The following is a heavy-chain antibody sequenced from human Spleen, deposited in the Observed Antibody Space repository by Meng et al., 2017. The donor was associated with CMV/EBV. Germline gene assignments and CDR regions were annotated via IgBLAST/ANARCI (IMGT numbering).Heavy chain of an antibody. CDR3: ARDAYRDGYQLDDAFDI. D-gene: IGHD3-22*01. CDR2: ISSSRSNK. CDR1: FTFSTYS. Sequence: FTFSTYSMSWVRQAPGKGLEWVSSISSSRSNKYYADSVKGRFTISRDNAKNSLYLQMNSRRAEDTAVYYCARDAYRDGYQLDDAFDIWGQGTMVTVSS. V-gene: IGHV3-21*01. J-gene: IGHJ3*02.